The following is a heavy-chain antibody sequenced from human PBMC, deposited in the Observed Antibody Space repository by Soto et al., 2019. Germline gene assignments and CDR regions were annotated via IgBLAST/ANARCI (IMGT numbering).Heavy chain of an antibody. V-gene: IGHV1-18*01. J-gene: IGHJ6*02. CDR3: AILCCFPDYCDVMYF. D-gene: IGHD3-16*01. CDR1: GYTFTSYG. Sequence: ASVKVSCKASGYTFTSYGISWVRQAPGQGLEWMGWISGYNGKTNYAQKVQDRVTMTTDTSTSTVYMELRSLRSDDTAVYYCAILCCFPDYCDVMYFWSQGTTVTGS. CDR2: ISGYNGKT.